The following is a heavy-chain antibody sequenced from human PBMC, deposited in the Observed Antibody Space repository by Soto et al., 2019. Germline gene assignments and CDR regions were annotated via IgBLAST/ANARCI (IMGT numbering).Heavy chain of an antibody. D-gene: IGHD6-19*01. V-gene: IGHV4-59*01. Sequence: QVQLQESGPGLVKPSETLSLTCTVSGGSISTYYWSWIRQPPGKGLEWIGCVYYSGSTNYNPSLNSRVTMSVDTSKKEFSQKLISVTAADTAVYYCARGGWKIFDYWGQGTQVTVSS. CDR3: ARGGWKIFDY. CDR2: VYYSGST. CDR1: GGSISTYY. J-gene: IGHJ4*02.